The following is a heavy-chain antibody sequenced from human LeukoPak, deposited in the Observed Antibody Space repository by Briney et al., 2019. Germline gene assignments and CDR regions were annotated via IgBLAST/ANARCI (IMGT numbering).Heavy chain of an antibody. J-gene: IGHJ4*02. CDR2: IYYSGST. V-gene: IGHV4-61*08. CDR1: GGSISSGDYY. D-gene: IGHD4-17*01. Sequence: PSETLFLTCTVSGGSISSGDYYWSWIRQPPGKGLEWIGYIYYSGSTNYNPSLKSRVTISVDTSKNQFSLKLSSVTAADTAVYYCARAIHVDYGDYGGIDYWGQGTLVTVSS. CDR3: ARAIHVDYGDYGGIDY.